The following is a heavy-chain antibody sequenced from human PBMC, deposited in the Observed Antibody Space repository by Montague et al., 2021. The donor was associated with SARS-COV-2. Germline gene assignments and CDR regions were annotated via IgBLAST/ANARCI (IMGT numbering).Heavy chain of an antibody. CDR1: GFTFSSYA. CDR2: ISDSGGST. V-gene: IGHV3-23*01. D-gene: IGHD3-22*01. J-gene: IGHJ4*02. CDR3: ANGGERITTMVVVITLADFDY. Sequence: SRRLSCAASGFTFSSYAMSWVRQAPGKGLEWVSGISDSGGSTYYADSVKGRFTISRDNSKNTLYLQMNSLRAEDTAVYYCANGGERITTMVVVITLADFDYWGQGTLVTVSS.